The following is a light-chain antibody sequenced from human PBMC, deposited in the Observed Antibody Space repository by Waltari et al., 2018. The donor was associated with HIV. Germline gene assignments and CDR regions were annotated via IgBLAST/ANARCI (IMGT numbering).Light chain of an antibody. V-gene: IGLV1-51*01. CDR2: NNN. J-gene: IGLJ3*02. Sequence: QSVLTQPPSVSAAPGQKVTISCSGSSSNIGNNYVSWYQQVPGTAPKPLIYNNNKRPSGIPDRFSGSTSGTSATLGITGLQTGDEADYYCGTWDSSLSDWVFGGGTKLTVL. CDR1: SSNIGNNY. CDR3: GTWDSSLSDWV.